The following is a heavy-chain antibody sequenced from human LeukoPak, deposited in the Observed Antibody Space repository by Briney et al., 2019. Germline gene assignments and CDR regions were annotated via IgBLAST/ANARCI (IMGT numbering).Heavy chain of an antibody. CDR1: GYTLTELS. CDR2: FDPEDGET. CDR3: ARDEGYCSSTSCFNDAFDI. D-gene: IGHD2-2*01. J-gene: IGHJ3*02. V-gene: IGHV1-24*01. Sequence: ASVKVSCKVSGYTLTELSMHWVRQAPGKGLEWMGGFDPEDGETIYAQKFQGRVTITADESTSTAYMELSSLRSEDTAVYYCARDEGYCSSTSCFNDAFDIWGQGTMVTVSS.